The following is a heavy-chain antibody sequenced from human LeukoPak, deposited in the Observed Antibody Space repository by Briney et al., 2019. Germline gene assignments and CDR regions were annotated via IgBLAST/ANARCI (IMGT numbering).Heavy chain of an antibody. CDR1: GFTSSTYW. V-gene: IGHV3-7*01. CDR2: INQDGSQK. Sequence: QPGGSLRLSCAASGFTSSTYWMSWVRQAPGKGLEWVAIINQDGSQKYYVDSVKGRFTISRDNAKNSLYLQMDSLRVEDTAVYHCAKDVAWGRMDLWGQGTLATVSS. J-gene: IGHJ4*02. D-gene: IGHD3/OR15-3a*01. CDR3: AKDVAWGRMDL.